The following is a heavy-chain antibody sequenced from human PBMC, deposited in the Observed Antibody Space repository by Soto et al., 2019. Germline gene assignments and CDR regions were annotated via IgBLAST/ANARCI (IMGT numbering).Heavy chain of an antibody. J-gene: IGHJ6*02. CDR2: IYYSGST. CDR1: GGSISSSSYY. D-gene: IGHD1-26*01. Sequence: QLQLQESGPGLVKPSETLSLTCTVSGGSISSSSYYWGWIRQPPGKGLEWIGSIYYSGSTYYNPSLKSRVTISVDTSKNQFSLKLSSVTAADTAVYYCARQKGRYNYYYYGMDVWGQGTTVTVSS. V-gene: IGHV4-39*01. CDR3: ARQKGRYNYYYYGMDV.